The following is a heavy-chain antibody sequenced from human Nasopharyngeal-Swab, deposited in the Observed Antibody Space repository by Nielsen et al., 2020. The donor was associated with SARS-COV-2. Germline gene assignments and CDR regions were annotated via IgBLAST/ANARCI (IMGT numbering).Heavy chain of an antibody. CDR1: GFTCSSYA. Sequence: GGSLRLSCAASGFTCSSYAMSWVRQAPGKGLEWVSAISGSGGSTYYADSVKGRFTISRDNSKNTLYLQMNSLRAEDTAVYYCAKDGGLTTFPYYYYSGMDVWGQGTTVTVSS. CDR2: ISGSGGST. D-gene: IGHD4/OR15-4a*01. CDR3: AKDGGLTTFPYYYYSGMDV. V-gene: IGHV3-23*01. J-gene: IGHJ6*02.